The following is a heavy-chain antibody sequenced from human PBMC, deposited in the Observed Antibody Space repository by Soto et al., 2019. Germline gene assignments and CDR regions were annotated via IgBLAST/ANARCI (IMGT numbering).Heavy chain of an antibody. J-gene: IGHJ3*02. V-gene: IGHV5-51*01. CDR1: GYSFTSYW. D-gene: IGHD2-15*01. Sequence: PGESLKISCKGSGYSFTSYWIGWVRQMPGKGLEWMGIIYPGDSDTRYSPSFQGQVTISADKSISTAYLQWSSLKASDTAMYYCARRALGYCSGGSCYATYGAFDIWGQGTMVTVSS. CDR3: ARRALGYCSGGSCYATYGAFDI. CDR2: IYPGDSDT.